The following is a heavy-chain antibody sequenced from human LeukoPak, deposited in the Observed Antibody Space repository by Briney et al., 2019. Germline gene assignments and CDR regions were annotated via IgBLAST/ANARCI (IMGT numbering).Heavy chain of an antibody. CDR1: GYTLTSYG. Sequence: ASVKVSCKASGYTLTSYGISWVRLAPGQGLEWMGWISAYNGNTNYAQKLQGRVTMTTDTSTSTAYMELRSLRSDDTAVYYCARPSFHCSSTSCYTGYGMDVWGQGTTVTVSS. J-gene: IGHJ6*02. D-gene: IGHD2-2*02. CDR2: ISAYNGNT. CDR3: ARPSFHCSSTSCYTGYGMDV. V-gene: IGHV1-18*01.